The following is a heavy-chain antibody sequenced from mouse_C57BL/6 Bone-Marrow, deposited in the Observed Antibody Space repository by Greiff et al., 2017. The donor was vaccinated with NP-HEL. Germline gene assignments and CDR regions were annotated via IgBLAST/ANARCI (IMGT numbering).Heavy chain of an antibody. CDR3: AILFDY. J-gene: IGHJ2*01. CDR2: ISDGGSYT. CDR1: GFTFSSYA. V-gene: IGHV5-4*01. Sequence: EVHLVESGGGLVKPGGSLKLSCAASGFTFSSYAMSWVRQTPEKRLEWVATISDGGSYTYYPDNVKGRFTISRNKAKNNLYLQMRHLRSEDTAMYYCAILFDYRGQGTTLTVSS.